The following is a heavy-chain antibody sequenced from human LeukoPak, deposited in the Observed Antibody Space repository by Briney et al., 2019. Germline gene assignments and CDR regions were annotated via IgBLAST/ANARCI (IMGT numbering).Heavy chain of an antibody. CDR1: GPSISSSSYY. Sequence: SHTLSPTCTVSGPSISSSSYYCGWIREPPGKGLEFFGSIYYSGSTNYNPSLKSRVTISVDTSKNQFSLNLSSVTAADTAVYYCAKSWGDDFWSGNHLDYWGPGTLVSVSS. V-gene: IGHV4-39*07. CDR2: IYYSGST. J-gene: IGHJ4*02. CDR3: AKSWGDDFWSGNHLDY. D-gene: IGHD3/OR15-3a*01.